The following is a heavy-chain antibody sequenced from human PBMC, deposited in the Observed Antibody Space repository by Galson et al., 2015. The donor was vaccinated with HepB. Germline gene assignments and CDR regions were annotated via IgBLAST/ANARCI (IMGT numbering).Heavy chain of an antibody. CDR1: GFTFSDYY. D-gene: IGHD2-21*02. CDR2: ISSSGSTI. CDR3: ARAPLLYCGGDCYGDY. J-gene: IGHJ4*02. Sequence: SLRLSCAASGFTFSDYYMSWIRQAPGKGLEWVSYISSSGSTIYYADSVKGRFTISRDNAKNSLYLQMNSLRAEDTAVYYCARAPLLYCGGDCYGDYWGQGTLVTVSS. V-gene: IGHV3-11*01.